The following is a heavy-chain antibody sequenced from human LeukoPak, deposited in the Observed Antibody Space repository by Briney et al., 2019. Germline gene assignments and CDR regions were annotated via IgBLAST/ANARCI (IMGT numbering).Heavy chain of an antibody. V-gene: IGHV3-30*02. Sequence: GGSLRLSCAASGFTFSSYGMHWVRQAPGKGLEWVAFIRYDGSNKYYADSVKGRFTISRDNSKNTLYLQMNSLRAEDTAVYYCAKGEVRGVRGFDYWGQGTLVTVSS. D-gene: IGHD3-10*01. CDR1: GFTFSSYG. CDR3: AKGEVRGVRGFDY. J-gene: IGHJ4*02. CDR2: IRYDGSNK.